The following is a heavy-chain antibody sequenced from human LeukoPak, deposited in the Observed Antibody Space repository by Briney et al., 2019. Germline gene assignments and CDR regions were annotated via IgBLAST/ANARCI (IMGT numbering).Heavy chain of an antibody. J-gene: IGHJ4*02. CDR2: IRYDGSNK. Sequence: GGSLRLSCAASGFTFSSYGMHWVRQAPGKGLEWVAFIRYDGSNKYYADSVKGRFTISRDNAKNSLYLQMNSLRDEDAAVYYCARDPKDIVVVPAAAGLDYWGQGTLVTVSS. CDR1: GFTFSSYG. CDR3: ARDPKDIVVVPAAAGLDY. V-gene: IGHV3-30*02. D-gene: IGHD2-2*01.